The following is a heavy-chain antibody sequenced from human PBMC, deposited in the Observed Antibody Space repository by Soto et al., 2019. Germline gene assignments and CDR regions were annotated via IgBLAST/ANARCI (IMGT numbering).Heavy chain of an antibody. Sequence: EVQLLESGGGLVQPGGSLRLSCAASGFFFSSYARSWVRKAPGKGLGWVSGIGGSGGYKSYADSVKGRFTISRDNSKNTLYLQMESLGAEDTAVYYCAKDAAMVSSTFNYFDYWGQGTLVAVSS. V-gene: IGHV3-23*01. CDR3: AKDAAMVSSTFNYFDY. CDR1: GFFFSSYA. J-gene: IGHJ4*02. CDR2: IGGSGGYK. D-gene: IGHD6-13*01.